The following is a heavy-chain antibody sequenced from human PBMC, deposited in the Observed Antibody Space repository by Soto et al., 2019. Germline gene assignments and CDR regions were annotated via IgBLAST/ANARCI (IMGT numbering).Heavy chain of an antibody. Sequence: ASVKVSCKXSGYTFTSYAMHWVRQAPGQRLEWMGWINAGNGNTKYSQKFQGRVTITRDTSASTAYMELSSLRSEDTAVYYCARAWAGYCSGGSCSPKYFQHWGQGTLVTVSS. CDR1: GYTFTSYA. CDR3: ARAWAGYCSGGSCSPKYFQH. V-gene: IGHV1-3*01. D-gene: IGHD2-15*01. CDR2: INAGNGNT. J-gene: IGHJ1*01.